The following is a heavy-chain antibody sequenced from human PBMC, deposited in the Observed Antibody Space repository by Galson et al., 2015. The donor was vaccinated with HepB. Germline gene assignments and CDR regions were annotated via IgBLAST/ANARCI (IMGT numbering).Heavy chain of an antibody. Sequence: SETLSLTCTVSGGSISSGGYYWSWIRQHPGKGLEWIGEINHSGSTNYNPSLKSRVTISVDTSKNQFSLKLSSVTAADTAVYYCARGRAAAGTFSYWYFDLWGRGTLVTVSS. D-gene: IGHD6-13*01. CDR3: ARGRAAAGTFSYWYFDL. CDR2: INHSGST. J-gene: IGHJ2*01. CDR1: GGSISSGGYY. V-gene: IGHV4-39*07.